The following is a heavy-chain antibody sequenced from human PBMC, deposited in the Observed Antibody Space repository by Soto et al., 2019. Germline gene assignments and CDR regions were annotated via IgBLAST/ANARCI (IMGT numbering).Heavy chain of an antibody. J-gene: IGHJ4*02. Sequence: PSETLSLTCTFSGCSIINYYWSWIRQSPGKGLEWIGHIYYTGTTNYNPSLRSRVTISVDTSKNQFSLKLSSVIAADTAVYYCARGRGTSSWYYFDYWGQGALVTVSS. CDR1: GCSIINYY. V-gene: IGHV4-59*01. CDR3: ARGRGTSSWYYFDY. D-gene: IGHD6-13*01. CDR2: IYYTGTT.